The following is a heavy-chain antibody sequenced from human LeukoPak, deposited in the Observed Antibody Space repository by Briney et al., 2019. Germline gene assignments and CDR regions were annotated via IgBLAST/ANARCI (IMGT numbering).Heavy chain of an antibody. J-gene: IGHJ4*02. CDR2: IYYSGST. D-gene: IGHD4-17*01. CDR1: GGSISSYY. V-gene: IGHV4-59*01. Sequence: PSETLSLTCTVSGGSISSYYWSWIRQPPGKGLEWIGYIYYSGSTNYNPSLKSRVTISVDTSKNQFSLKLSSVTAADTAVFYSARGPYGSDYSGQGTLVTVSS. CDR3: ARGPYGSDY.